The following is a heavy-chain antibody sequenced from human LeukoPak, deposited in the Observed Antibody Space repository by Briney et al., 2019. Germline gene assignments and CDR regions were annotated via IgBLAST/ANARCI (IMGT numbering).Heavy chain of an antibody. CDR3: ARGQLLRGGWFDP. CDR1: GGSISSGDYY. D-gene: IGHD2-2*01. V-gene: IGHV4-30-4*01. J-gene: IGHJ5*02. Sequence: PSETLSLTCTVSGGSISSGDYYWSWIRQPPGKGLEWIGYIYYSGSTYYNPSLKSRVTISVDTSKNQFSLKLSSVTAADTAVYYCARGQLLRGGWFDPWGQGTLVTVSS. CDR2: IYYSGST.